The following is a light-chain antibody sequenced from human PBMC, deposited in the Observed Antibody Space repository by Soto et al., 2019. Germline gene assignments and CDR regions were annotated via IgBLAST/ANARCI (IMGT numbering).Light chain of an antibody. CDR3: SSFTDTGTVM. J-gene: IGLJ3*02. Sequence: QSALTQPASVSGSPGQSFTIPCTGSSSDVGAYHSVSWYQQHPGKAPKLIIFDVSNRPSGVSNRFSGSKPGNTASLTISGLQAEDEADYYCSSFTDTGTVMFGGGTKVTVL. CDR2: DVS. V-gene: IGLV2-14*03. CDR1: SSDVGAYHS.